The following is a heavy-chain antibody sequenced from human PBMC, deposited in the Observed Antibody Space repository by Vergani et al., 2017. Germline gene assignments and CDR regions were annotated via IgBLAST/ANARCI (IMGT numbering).Heavy chain of an antibody. CDR1: GFTFSSYS. Sequence: QVQLVESGGGVVQPGGSLRLSCAASGFTFSSYSMHWVRQAPGKGLEWVAFIRYDGSNKYYADSVKGRFTISRDNSKNTLYLQMNSLRAEDTAVYYCATAGAAYCRGASCYDFFEYWGQGTLVTVSS. J-gene: IGHJ4*02. V-gene: IGHV3-30*02. CDR3: ATAGAAYCRGASCYDFFEY. CDR2: IRYDGSNK. D-gene: IGHD2-15*01.